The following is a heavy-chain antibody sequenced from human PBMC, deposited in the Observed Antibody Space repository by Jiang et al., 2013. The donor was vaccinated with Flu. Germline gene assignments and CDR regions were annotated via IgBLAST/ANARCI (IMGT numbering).Heavy chain of an antibody. CDR3: ARDWLGYCSGGSCYIGHWFDP. CDR1: GYTFTSYG. CDR2: ISAYNGNT. D-gene: IGHD2-15*01. V-gene: IGHV1-18*01. Sequence: SGAEVKKPGASVKVSCKASGYTFTSYGISWVRQAPGQGLEWMGWISAYNGNTNYAQKLQGRVTMTTDTSTSTAYMELRSLRSDDTAVYYCARDWLGYCSGGSCYIGHWFDPWGQGTLVTVSS. J-gene: IGHJ5*02.